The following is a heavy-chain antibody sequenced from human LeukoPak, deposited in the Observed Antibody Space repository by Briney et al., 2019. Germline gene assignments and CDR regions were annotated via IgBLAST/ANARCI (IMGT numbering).Heavy chain of an antibody. V-gene: IGHV4-59*01. CDR1: GGSISSYY. CDR3: ARERYDSSGYYSAFDI. D-gene: IGHD3-22*01. J-gene: IGHJ3*02. CDR2: IYYSGST. Sequence: SETLSLTCTVSGGSISSYYWSWIRQPPGKGLEWIGYIYYSGSTNYNPSLKSRVTISVDTSKNQFSLKLSSVTAADTAVYYCARERYDSSGYYSAFDIWGQGTMVTVSS.